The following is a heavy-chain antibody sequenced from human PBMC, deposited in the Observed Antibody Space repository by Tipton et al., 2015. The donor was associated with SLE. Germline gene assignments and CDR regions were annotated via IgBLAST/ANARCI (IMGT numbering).Heavy chain of an antibody. CDR2: INHRGST. CDR1: GGSFSGYY. V-gene: IGHV4-34*01. Sequence: TLSLTCAVYGGSFSGYYWSWIRQPPGKGLEWIGEINHRGSTNYNPSLKSRVTISIDTSKNQFSLKLSSVTAADTAVYYCARGVVGAMDGYYYGMDVWGQGTTVTVSS. J-gene: IGHJ6*02. CDR3: ARGVVGAMDGYYYGMDV. D-gene: IGHD1-26*01.